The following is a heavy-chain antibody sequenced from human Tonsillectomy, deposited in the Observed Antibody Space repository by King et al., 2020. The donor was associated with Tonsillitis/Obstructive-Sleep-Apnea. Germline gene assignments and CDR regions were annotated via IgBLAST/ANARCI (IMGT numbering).Heavy chain of an antibody. CDR3: ARGRYSGYDLDYFDY. J-gene: IGHJ4*02. V-gene: IGHV3-53*01. Sequence: VQLVESGGGLIQPGGSLRLSCAASGFTVSSNYMSWVRQAPGQGLEWVSVIYSGGGTYYDEHVKGRFTISRNNSKNKMYLQMNSLRAEDTAVYYCARGRYSGYDLDYFDYWGQGTLVTVSS. D-gene: IGHD5-12*01. CDR2: IYSGGGT. CDR1: GFTVSSNY.